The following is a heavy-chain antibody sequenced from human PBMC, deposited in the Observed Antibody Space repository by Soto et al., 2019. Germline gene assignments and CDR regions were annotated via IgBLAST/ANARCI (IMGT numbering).Heavy chain of an antibody. CDR2: IIPIFGTA. J-gene: IGHJ4*02. CDR1: GGTFSSYA. V-gene: IGHV1-69*01. Sequence: QVRLVQSGAEVKKPGSSVKVSCKASGGTFSSYAISWVRQAPGQGLEWMGGIIPIFGTANYAQKFQGRVTITADESTSTAYMELSRLRSEDTAVYYCARDLYSSGYWGYFDYWGQGTLVTVSS. D-gene: IGHD3-22*01. CDR3: ARDLYSSGYWGYFDY.